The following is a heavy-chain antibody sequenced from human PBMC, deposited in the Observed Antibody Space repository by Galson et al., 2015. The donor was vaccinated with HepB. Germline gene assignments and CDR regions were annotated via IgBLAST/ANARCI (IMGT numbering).Heavy chain of an antibody. Sequence: SLRLSCAASGFAFHTYNMNWVRLAPGKGLEWVSYIDSVSVSRYYSDSVQGRFTISRDNAKNSLYLQMNGLRAEDTAIYFCARRGYSYGAQSNYFYFGLDVWGQGTTVTVSS. J-gene: IGHJ6*02. V-gene: IGHV3-48*01. CDR3: ARRGYSYGAQSNYFYFGLDV. D-gene: IGHD5-18*01. CDR1: GFAFHTYN. CDR2: IDSVSVSR.